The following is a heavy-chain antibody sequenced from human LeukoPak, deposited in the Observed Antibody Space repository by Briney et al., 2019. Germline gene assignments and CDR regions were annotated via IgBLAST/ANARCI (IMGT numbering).Heavy chain of an antibody. Sequence: GGSLRLSCAASGFTFSSYAMSWVRQAPVKGLEWVSSISSSSSYIYYADSVKGRFTISRDNAKNSLYLQMNSLRAEDTAVYYCARDSGSIDYFDYWGQGTLVTVSS. V-gene: IGHV3-21*01. J-gene: IGHJ4*02. CDR2: ISSSSSYI. D-gene: IGHD1-26*01. CDR3: ARDSGSIDYFDY. CDR1: GFTFSSYA.